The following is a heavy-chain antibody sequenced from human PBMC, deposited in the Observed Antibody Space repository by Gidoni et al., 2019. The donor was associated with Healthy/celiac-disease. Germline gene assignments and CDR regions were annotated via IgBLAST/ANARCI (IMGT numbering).Heavy chain of an antibody. D-gene: IGHD1-7*01. CDR2: ISLGDSGT. J-gene: IGHJ4*02. CDR1: VYRFTSYW. CDR3: ARPLHNWNYVWDY. V-gene: IGHV5-51*01. Sequence: EVQLVQSVAEVKKLGVSLKISCKCSVYRFTSYWFGWVRQMPGKGLGWMGIISLGDSGTRYSPAFQGEVTISADESISTAYLQWSSRKASDTAMYYCARPLHNWNYVWDYWGQGTLVTVSS.